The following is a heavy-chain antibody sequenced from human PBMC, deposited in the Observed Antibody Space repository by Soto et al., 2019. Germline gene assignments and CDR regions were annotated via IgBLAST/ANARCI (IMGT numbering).Heavy chain of an antibody. V-gene: IGHV4-39*01. CDR1: GGSISSSSYY. Sequence: SETLSLTCTVSGGSISSSSYYWGWIRQPPGKGLEWIGSIYYSGSTYYNPSLKSRVTISVDTSKNQFSLKLSSVTAADTAVYYCARLVLGDLLITMVRGVIIGGLYNWFDPWGQGTLVTFSS. J-gene: IGHJ5*02. CDR3: ARLVLGDLLITMVRGVIIGGLYNWFDP. CDR2: IYYSGST. D-gene: IGHD3-10*01.